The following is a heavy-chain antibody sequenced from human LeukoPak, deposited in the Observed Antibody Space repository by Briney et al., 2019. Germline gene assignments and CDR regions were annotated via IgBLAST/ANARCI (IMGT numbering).Heavy chain of an antibody. Sequence: SETLSLTCSVSGGSIRSSSYYWAWIRQPPGNGLEWIASGHYSGSTFYNPSLKSRLTLSIDTSKYLFSLQVTSVTAADTAMYYCVRGQGAFGGYEWANWFDPWGQGTLVTVSS. D-gene: IGHD5-12*01. V-gene: IGHV4-39*02. CDR2: GHYSGST. J-gene: IGHJ5*02. CDR1: GGSIRSSSYY. CDR3: VRGQGAFGGYEWANWFDP.